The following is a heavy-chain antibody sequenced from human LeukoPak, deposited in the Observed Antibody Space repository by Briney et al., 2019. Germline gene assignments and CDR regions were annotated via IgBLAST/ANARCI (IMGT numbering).Heavy chain of an antibody. J-gene: IGHJ5*02. D-gene: IGHD3-22*01. V-gene: IGHV1-2*02. CDR2: INPNSGGT. CDR3: ARDHSSGYYMSP. CDR1: GYTFTSYY. Sequence: PGASVRVSCKASGYTFTSYYMHWVRQAPGQGLEWMGWINPNSGGTNYAQKFQGRVTMTRDTSISTAYMELSRLRPDDTAVYYCARDHSSGYYMSPWGQGTLVTVSS.